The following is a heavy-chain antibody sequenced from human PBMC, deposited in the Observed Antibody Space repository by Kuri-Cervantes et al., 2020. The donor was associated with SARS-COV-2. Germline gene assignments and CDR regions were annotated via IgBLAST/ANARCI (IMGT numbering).Heavy chain of an antibody. CDR1: GFTFNNYG. D-gene: IGHD2-21*01. CDR3: ASKFPGHHPFDF. J-gene: IGHJ4*02. CDR2: ISFDVISQ. Sequence: GESLKISCTASGFTFNNYGLHWVRQAPGKGLEWVASISFDVISQFYGDSVKGRFTISRDNSKNTLYLQMNSLRADGTAVYYCASKFPGHHPFDFWGQGTLVTVSS. V-gene: IGHV3-30*05.